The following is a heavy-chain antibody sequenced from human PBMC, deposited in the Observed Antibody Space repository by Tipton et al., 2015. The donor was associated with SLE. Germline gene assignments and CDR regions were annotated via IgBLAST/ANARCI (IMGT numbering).Heavy chain of an antibody. Sequence: QVQLVQSGAEVKKPGASVKVSCKASGYTFTSYGISWVRQAPGQGLEWMGWISAYNGNTNYAQKLQGRVTMTTDTSTSTAYMELRSLRSDDTAVYYCAIWNYYYDSSGFYDAFDIWGQGTMVTASS. D-gene: IGHD3-22*01. V-gene: IGHV1-18*01. CDR3: AIWNYYYDSSGFYDAFDI. CDR1: GYTFTSYG. CDR2: ISAYNGNT. J-gene: IGHJ3*02.